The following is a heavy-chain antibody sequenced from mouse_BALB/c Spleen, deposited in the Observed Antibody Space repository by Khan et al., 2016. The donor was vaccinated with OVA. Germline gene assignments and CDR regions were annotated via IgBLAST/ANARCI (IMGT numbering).Heavy chain of an antibody. V-gene: IGHV1-7*01. Sequence: QVQLKVSGAELAKPGASVKMSCKASGYTFINYWILWVKQRPGQGLEWIGYINPSTGYTEYNQNFKDKATLTADKSSSTAYMQLSSLTSEDSAVYYCARRDLRWDFDYWGQGTTLTVSS. CDR3: ARRDLRWDFDY. CDR2: INPSTGYT. D-gene: IGHD1-1*01. J-gene: IGHJ2*01. CDR1: GYTFINYW.